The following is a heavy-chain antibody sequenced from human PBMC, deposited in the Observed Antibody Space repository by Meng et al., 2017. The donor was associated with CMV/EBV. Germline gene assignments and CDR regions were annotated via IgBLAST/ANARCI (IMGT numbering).Heavy chain of an antibody. D-gene: IGHD3-3*01. CDR1: NAG. J-gene: IGHJ4*02. V-gene: IGHV3-15*01. CDR3: TTPGELKYYDFWSGYYPFGY. CDR2: IKSKTDGGTT. Sequence: NAGMSWGRQAPGKGLEWVDRIKSKTDGGTTDYAASVKGRFTISRDDSKNTLYLQMNSLKTEDTAVYYCTTPGELKYYDFWSGYYPFGYWGQGTLVTVSS.